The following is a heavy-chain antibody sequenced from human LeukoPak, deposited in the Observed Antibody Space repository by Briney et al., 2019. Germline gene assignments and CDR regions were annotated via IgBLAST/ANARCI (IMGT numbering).Heavy chain of an antibody. V-gene: IGHV3-7*01. CDR2: IKKDVGEK. D-gene: IGHD3-10*01. CDR1: GFTFSSHW. Sequence: GGSLRLSCAASGFTFSSHWMTWIRQAPGKGLEWVASIKKDVGEKFYVDSVKGRFTISRDNAKNSLYLHMNSLRAEDTAVYYCARGPPYGSRGDYFDYWGQGTLVTVSS. CDR3: ARGPPYGSRGDYFDY. J-gene: IGHJ4*02.